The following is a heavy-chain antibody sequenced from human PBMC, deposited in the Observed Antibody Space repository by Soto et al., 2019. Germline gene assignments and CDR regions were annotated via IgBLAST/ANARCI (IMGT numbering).Heavy chain of an antibody. V-gene: IGHV3-74*01. Sequence: EVQLVESGGGLVQPGGSLRLSCAASGFTFTSYWMHWVRQAPGKGLVWVSRIKSDGTTTTYADSVKGRFTISRDNAKTTVFVQMNSLGEEYTEVYYCTTGGATAQGIYHFDDWGQGTRVTVSS. CDR3: TTGGATAQGIYHFDD. CDR2: IKSDGTTT. CDR1: GFTFTSYW. D-gene: IGHD2-2*01. J-gene: IGHJ4*02.